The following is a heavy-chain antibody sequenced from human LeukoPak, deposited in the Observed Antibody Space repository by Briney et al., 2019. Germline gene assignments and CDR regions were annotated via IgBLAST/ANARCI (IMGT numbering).Heavy chain of an antibody. D-gene: IGHD3-3*01. J-gene: IGHJ5*02. V-gene: IGHV4-59*01. CDR2: IYYSGST. CDR1: GVSFSGYY. CDR3: AREDGVYYDFWSGYYTVSWFDP. Sequence: PSETLSLTCAVYGVSFSGYYWSWIRQPPGKGLEWIGYIYYSGSTNYNPSLKSRVTISVDTSKNQFSLKLSSVTAADTAVYYCAREDGVYYDFWSGYYTVSWFDPWGQGTLVTVSS.